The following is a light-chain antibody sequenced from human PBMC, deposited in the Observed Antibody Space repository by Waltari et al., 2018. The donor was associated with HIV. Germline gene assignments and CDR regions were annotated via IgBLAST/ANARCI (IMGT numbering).Light chain of an antibody. CDR3: QQYDNLPRT. CDR1: QDINNY. V-gene: IGKV1-33*01. J-gene: IGKJ2*02. CDR2: DAS. Sequence: DIQMTQSPSSLSASVGDRVTITCQASQDINNYLNWFQQKSGKAPKLLIYDASNLETGVPSRFSGSGSGTDFTFTISSLQPEDIATYYCQQYDNLPRTFGQGTKLEIK.